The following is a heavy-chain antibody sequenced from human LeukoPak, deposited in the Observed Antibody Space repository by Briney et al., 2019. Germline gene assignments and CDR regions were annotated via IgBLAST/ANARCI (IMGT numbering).Heavy chain of an antibody. CDR3: AKANVMRGTTWTYYYIDV. CDR2: ISESGGNI. CDR1: GFTFSSYA. J-gene: IGHJ6*03. D-gene: IGHD1-1*01. Sequence: GGSPRLSCAASGFTFSSYAMSWVRQAPGKGLEWVSRISESGGNIDYADSVKGRFSISRDNSENTLHLQMSRLRVEDTAVYFCAKANVMRGTTWTYYYIDVWGKGTTVTVSS. V-gene: IGHV3-23*01.